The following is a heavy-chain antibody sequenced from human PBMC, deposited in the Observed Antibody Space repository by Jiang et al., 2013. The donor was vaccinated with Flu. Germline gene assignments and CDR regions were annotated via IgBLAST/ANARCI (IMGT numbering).Heavy chain of an antibody. Sequence: HWVRQAPGQGLEWMGIINPSGGSTSYAQKFQGRVTMTRDTSTSTVYMELSSLRSEDTAVYYCARDLGSDYYYYGMDVWGQGTTVTVSS. CDR3: ARDLGSDYYYYGMDV. D-gene: IGHD2-2*03. J-gene: IGHJ6*02. CDR2: INPSGGST. V-gene: IGHV1-46*01.